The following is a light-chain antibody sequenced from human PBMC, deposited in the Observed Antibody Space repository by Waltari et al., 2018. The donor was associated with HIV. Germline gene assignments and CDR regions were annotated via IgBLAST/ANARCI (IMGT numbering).Light chain of an antibody. V-gene: IGLV2-11*01. Sequence: QSALTQPRSVSGSPGQSVPISCTGTSSDVCGYNYVSWYQQHPGKAPKFMIYDVSKRPSGVPDRFSGSKSGNTASLTISGLQAEDEADYYCCSYAGNYTFVFGGGTKLTVL. CDR1: SSDVCGYNY. CDR3: CSYAGNYTFV. J-gene: IGLJ2*01. CDR2: DVS.